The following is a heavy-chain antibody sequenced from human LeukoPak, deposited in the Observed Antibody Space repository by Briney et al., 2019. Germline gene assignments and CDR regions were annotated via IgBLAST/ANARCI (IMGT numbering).Heavy chain of an antibody. J-gene: IGHJ6*02. V-gene: IGHV4-34*01. CDR2: INHSGST. D-gene: IGHD2-21*01. CDR3: ARVDAIFARNYYYGMDV. Sequence: SETLSLTCAVYGGSLSGYYWSWIRQPPGKGLEWIGEINHSGSTNYNPSLKSRVTISVDTSKNQFSLKLSSVTAADTAVYYCARVDAIFARNYYYGMDVWGQGTTVTVSS. CDR1: GGSLSGYY.